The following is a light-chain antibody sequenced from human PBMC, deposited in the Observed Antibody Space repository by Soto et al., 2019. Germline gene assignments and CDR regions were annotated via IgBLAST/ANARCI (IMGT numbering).Light chain of an antibody. J-gene: IGKJ1*01. CDR3: QQYGGSPT. CDR1: QSVSAGY. Sequence: EIVLTQSPGTLSLSPGERATLSCRASQSVSAGYLAWYQQRPRQAPRLIIYVASSRAPRIKDRFSGSGSGTTFTLTIRRLEHVDSAFYYWQQYGGSPTFGRGTKLEIK. CDR2: VAS. V-gene: IGKV3-20*01.